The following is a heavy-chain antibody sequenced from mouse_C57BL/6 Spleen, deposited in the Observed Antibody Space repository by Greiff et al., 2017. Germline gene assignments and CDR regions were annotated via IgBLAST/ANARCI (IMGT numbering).Heavy chain of an antibody. Sequence: QVQLQQPGAELVMPGASVKLSCKASGYTFTSYWMHWVKQRPGQGLEWIGEIDPSDSYTNYNQKFKGKSTLTVDKSSSTAYMQLSSLTSEDSAVYYCAGFLHWYFDVWGTGTTVTVSS. CDR2: IDPSDSYT. V-gene: IGHV1-69*01. CDR1: GYTFTSYW. J-gene: IGHJ1*03. CDR3: AGFLHWYFDV.